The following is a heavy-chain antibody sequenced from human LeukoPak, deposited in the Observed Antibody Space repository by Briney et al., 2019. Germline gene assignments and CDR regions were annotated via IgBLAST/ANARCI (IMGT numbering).Heavy chain of an antibody. CDR2: IYPGDSDT. CDR1: GFTFSSYW. CDR3: ARGVPFDY. D-gene: IGHD3-10*01. Sequence: PGGSLRLSCAASGFTFSSYWMSWVRQPPGKGLEWIGSIYPGDSDTRYSPSFQGQVTISADKSISTAYLQWSSLKASDTAMYYCARGVPFDYWGQGTLVTVSS. V-gene: IGHV5-51*01. J-gene: IGHJ4*02.